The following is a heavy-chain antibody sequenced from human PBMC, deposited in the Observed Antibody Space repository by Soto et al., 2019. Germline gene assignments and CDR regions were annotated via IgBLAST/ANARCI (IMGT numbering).Heavy chain of an antibody. CDR2: INHSGST. D-gene: IGHD6-13*01. V-gene: IGHV4-34*01. CDR3: ARGGGGSSNGYSYYGMDA. J-gene: IGHJ6*02. Sequence: NPSETLSLTCAVYGGSFSGYYWSWIRQPPGKGLEWIGEINHSGSTNYNPSLKSRVTISVDTSKNQFSLKLSSVTAAATAVYSCARGGGGSSNGYSYYGMDAGGQGTTFPVSS. CDR1: GGSFSGYY.